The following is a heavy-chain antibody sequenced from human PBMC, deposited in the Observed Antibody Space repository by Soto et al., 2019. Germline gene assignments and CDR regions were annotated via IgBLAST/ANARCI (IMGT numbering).Heavy chain of an antibody. CDR3: ASRHSSPYFDY. CDR1: GGSISSGDSY. Sequence: QVQLQESGPGLVKPSQTLSLTCTVSGGSISSGDSYWSGFRHPPGKGLEWIGSIYYSGSTYYNPSLKSRVTISVDTSKNQFSLKLNSVTAADTAVYYCASRHSSPYFDYWGQGTLVTVSS. CDR2: IYYSGST. V-gene: IGHV4-30-4*01. J-gene: IGHJ4*02. D-gene: IGHD6-13*01.